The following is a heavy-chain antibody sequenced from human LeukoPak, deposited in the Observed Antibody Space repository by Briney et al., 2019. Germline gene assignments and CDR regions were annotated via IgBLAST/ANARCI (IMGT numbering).Heavy chain of an antibody. V-gene: IGHV3-48*01. Sequence: GGSLRFSCAASGFTFSSHSMNWVRQAPGKGLEWVSYISSSSSTIYYADSVKGRFTISRDNAKNSLYLQMNSLRAEDTAVYYCARGAYYYEDWGQGTLVTVSS. CDR1: GFTFSSHS. D-gene: IGHD3-22*01. CDR3: ARGAYYYED. J-gene: IGHJ4*02. CDR2: ISSSSSTI.